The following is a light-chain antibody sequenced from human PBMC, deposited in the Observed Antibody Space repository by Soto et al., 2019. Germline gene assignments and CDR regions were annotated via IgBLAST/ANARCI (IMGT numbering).Light chain of an antibody. Sequence: DIVMTQSPLSLPVTPGEPASISCRSSQSLLHSNGYNYLDWYLQKPGQSPQLLIYLGSSRASGVPDRFSGSGSGTDFTLKISRVEAEDVGVYYCMEALQSRLTCGGGTKVDIK. V-gene: IGKV2-28*01. CDR3: MEALQSRLT. J-gene: IGKJ4*02. CDR1: QSLLHSNGYNY. CDR2: LGS.